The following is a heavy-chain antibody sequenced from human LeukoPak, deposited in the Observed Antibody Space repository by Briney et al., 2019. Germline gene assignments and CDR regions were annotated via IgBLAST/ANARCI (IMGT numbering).Heavy chain of an antibody. Sequence: ASVKVSCKASGNTFTAYYMHWVRQAPGQGLEWMGWINPNSGDTNYAQKFQGRVTMTRDTTTSTAHMELSSLRSDDTAVYYCASYRGSSGYYYYMDVWGKGTTVTVSS. J-gene: IGHJ6*03. CDR1: GNTFTAYY. CDR2: INPNSGDT. V-gene: IGHV1-2*02. CDR3: ASYRGSSGYYYYMDV. D-gene: IGHD3-10*01.